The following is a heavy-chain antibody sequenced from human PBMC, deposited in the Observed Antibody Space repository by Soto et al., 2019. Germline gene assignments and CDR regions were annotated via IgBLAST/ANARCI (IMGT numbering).Heavy chain of an antibody. D-gene: IGHD2-21*02. J-gene: IGHJ4*02. CDR3: TRDYYGDYLGFDC. CDR2: INAGNSNT. CDR1: GYTFTSYV. Sequence: ASVKVSCKASGYTFTSYVIHWVRQAPGQRLEWMGWINAGNSNTKYSQKFQGRVTITRDTSASTVYMDLRSLTSEDTAVYYCTRDYYGDYLGFDCWGQGTLVTVSS. V-gene: IGHV1-3*01.